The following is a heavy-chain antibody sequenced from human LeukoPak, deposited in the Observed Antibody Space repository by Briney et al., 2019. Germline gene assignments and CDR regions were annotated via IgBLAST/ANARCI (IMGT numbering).Heavy chain of an antibody. D-gene: IGHD3-22*01. V-gene: IGHV3-23*01. J-gene: IGHJ3*02. Sequence: GSLRLSCAASGFTFSSYAMSWVRQAPGKGLEWVSAISGSGGSTYYAGSVKGRFTISRDNSKNTLYLQMNSLRAEDTAVYYCAKDQSGQYYYDSNFRAFDIWGQGTMVTVSS. CDR1: GFTFSSYA. CDR3: AKDQSGQYYYDSNFRAFDI. CDR2: ISGSGGST.